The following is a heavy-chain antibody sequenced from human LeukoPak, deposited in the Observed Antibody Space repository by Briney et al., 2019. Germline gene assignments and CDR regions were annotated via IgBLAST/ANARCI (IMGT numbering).Heavy chain of an antibody. Sequence: PGGSLRLSCAASGFTFSDYYMSWIRQAPGKGLEWVSYISSSGSTIYYADSVKGRFTISRDNAKNSLYLQMNSLRAEDTAVYYCARVLLWLKVGAFDIWGQGTMVTVSS. J-gene: IGHJ3*02. CDR1: GFTFSDYY. V-gene: IGHV3-11*04. D-gene: IGHD5-18*01. CDR3: ARVLLWLKVGAFDI. CDR2: ISSSGSTI.